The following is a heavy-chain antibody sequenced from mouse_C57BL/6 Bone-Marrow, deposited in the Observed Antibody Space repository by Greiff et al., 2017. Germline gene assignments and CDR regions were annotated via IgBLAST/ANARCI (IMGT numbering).Heavy chain of an antibody. CDR3: ASYSNYGWFAY. V-gene: IGHV2-2*01. CDR1: GFSLTSYG. D-gene: IGHD2-5*01. CDR2: LWSGGST. J-gene: IGHJ3*01. Sequence: QVQLKESGPGLVQPSQSLSITCTVSGFSLTSYGVHWVRQSPGKGLEWLGVLWSGGSTDYNAAFISRLSISKDNSKSQVFLKMNSLQADDTAIYYCASYSNYGWFAYWGQGTLVTVSA.